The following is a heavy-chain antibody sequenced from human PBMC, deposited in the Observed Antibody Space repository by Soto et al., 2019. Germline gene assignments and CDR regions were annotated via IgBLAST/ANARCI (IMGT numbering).Heavy chain of an antibody. V-gene: IGHV3-33*01. D-gene: IGHD3-3*01. J-gene: IGHJ6*02. CDR2: IWYDGSKT. CDR1: GITFNRNG. Sequence: QEQLVESGGGVVQPGRSLRLSCAASGITFNRNGMHWGRQAPGKGLEWVAVIWYDGSKTGYSDSVKGRFTISRDNAKNTLYLQMNRVRAEDTAIYYCARYRSVGDYFYYGMDVWGQGTTVIVSS. CDR3: ARYRSVGDYFYYGMDV.